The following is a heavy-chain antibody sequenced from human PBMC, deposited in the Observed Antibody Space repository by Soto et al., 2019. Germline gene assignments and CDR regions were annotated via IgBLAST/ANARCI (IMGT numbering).Heavy chain of an antibody. CDR1: GFTFGSYD. D-gene: IGHD3-10*01. J-gene: IGHJ4*02. CDR3: ARGSPITMVRGVLGGFDY. CDR2: IGTAGDT. V-gene: IGHV3-13*01. Sequence: GGSLRLSCAASGFTFGSYDMHWVRQATGKGLEWVSAIGTAGDTYYPGSVKGRFTISRENAKNSLYLQMNSLRAGDTAVYYCARGSPITMVRGVLGGFDYWGQGTLVTVSS.